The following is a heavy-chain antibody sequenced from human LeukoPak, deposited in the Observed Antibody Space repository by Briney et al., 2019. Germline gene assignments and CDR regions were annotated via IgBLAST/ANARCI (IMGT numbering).Heavy chain of an antibody. J-gene: IGHJ5*02. CDR3: ARGRSYDLFDP. Sequence: GGSLRLSCAASGFIVSSNYMNWVRQAPGKGLEWVSVIYSSGSTYYADSVKGRFTISRDNSKNTLHLQMNSLRVEDTAVYYCARGRSYDLFDPWGQGTPVTVSS. CDR1: GFIVSSNY. CDR2: IYSSGST. D-gene: IGHD1-26*01. V-gene: IGHV3-53*01.